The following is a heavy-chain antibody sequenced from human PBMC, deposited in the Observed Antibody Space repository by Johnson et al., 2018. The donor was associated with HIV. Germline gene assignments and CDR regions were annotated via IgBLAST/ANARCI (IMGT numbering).Heavy chain of an antibody. D-gene: IGHD2-15*01. J-gene: IGHJ3*02. CDR1: GFTFSSYG. V-gene: IGHV3-30*02. CDR3: ARDTRDLDAFDI. Sequence: QVQLVESGGGVVQPGGSLRLSCAASGFTFSSYGMHWVRQAPGKGLEWVAFIRYDGSNKYSADSVKGRFTISRDNSKNTLYLQMNSLRAEDTAVYYCARDTRDLDAFDIWGQGTIVTVSS. CDR2: IRYDGSNK.